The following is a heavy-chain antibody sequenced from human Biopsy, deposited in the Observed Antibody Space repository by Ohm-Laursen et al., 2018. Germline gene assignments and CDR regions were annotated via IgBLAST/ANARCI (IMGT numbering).Heavy chain of an antibody. Sequence: SVKVSCKASGGTFSSFGISWVRQAPGQGLEWMGEINSMFGTTNYAQTFQGRVTITADESTSTAYMEVSSLRSEDTAVYYCAKRGVERGRPLAYWGQGSQVIVSS. CDR1: GGTFSSFG. CDR3: AKRGVERGRPLAY. V-gene: IGHV1-69*01. CDR2: INSMFGTT. D-gene: IGHD1-1*01. J-gene: IGHJ4*02.